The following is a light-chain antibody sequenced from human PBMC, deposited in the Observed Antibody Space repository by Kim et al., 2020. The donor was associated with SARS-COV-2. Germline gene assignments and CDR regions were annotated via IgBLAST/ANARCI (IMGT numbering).Light chain of an antibody. CDR3: QQYYSWPLT. CDR1: QSVSSN. J-gene: IGKJ4*01. CDR2: GAS. Sequence: VAQGERATLSCRASQSVSSNLAWYQQKPGQAPRVLIDGASLWATGVPARFSGSGSGTEFTLTISSLQSEDFAVYYCQQYYSWPLTFGGGTKVDIK. V-gene: IGKV3-15*01.